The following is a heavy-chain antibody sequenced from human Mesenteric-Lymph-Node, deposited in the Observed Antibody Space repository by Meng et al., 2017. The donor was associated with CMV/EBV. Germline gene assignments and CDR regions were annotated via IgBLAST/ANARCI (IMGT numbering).Heavy chain of an antibody. J-gene: IGHJ4*02. CDR3: ARLLGMPH. CDR1: GFTVSSNY. V-gene: IGHV3-11*04. CDR2: ISSSGSTM. D-gene: IGHD2-2*01. Sequence: GGFLRLSCAASGFTVSSNYMSWVRQAPGKGLEWVSYISSSGSTMYYADSVKGRFTISRDNAKNSLYLQMNSLRAEDTAVYYCARLLGMPHWGQGTLVTVSS.